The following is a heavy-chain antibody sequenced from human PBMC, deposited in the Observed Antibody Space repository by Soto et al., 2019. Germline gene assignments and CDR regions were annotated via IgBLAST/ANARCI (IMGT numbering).Heavy chain of an antibody. CDR3: ARAPGRYCSGGSCHFDY. J-gene: IGHJ4*02. V-gene: IGHV3-66*01. CDR1: GFTVSSNY. D-gene: IGHD2-15*01. CDR2: IYSGGST. Sequence: GGSLRLSCAASGFTVSSNYMSWVRQAPGKGLEWVSVIYSGGSTYYADSVKGRFTISRDNSKNTLYLQMNSLRAEDTAVYYCARAPGRYCSGGSCHFDYWGQGTLVTVSS.